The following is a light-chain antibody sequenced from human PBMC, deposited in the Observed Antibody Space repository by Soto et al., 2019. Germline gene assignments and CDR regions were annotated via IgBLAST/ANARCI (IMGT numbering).Light chain of an antibody. V-gene: IGKV3-20*01. Sequence: EIVLTQSPGTLSLSQGERGTLSCRASQSVSSSYLAWYQQKPGQAPRLLIYAASSRATGIPDRFSGSGSGTDFTLTISRLEPEDFAVYYCQQYGTSPPHTFGQGTKLEIK. J-gene: IGKJ2*01. CDR2: AAS. CDR3: QQYGTSPPHT. CDR1: QSVSSSY.